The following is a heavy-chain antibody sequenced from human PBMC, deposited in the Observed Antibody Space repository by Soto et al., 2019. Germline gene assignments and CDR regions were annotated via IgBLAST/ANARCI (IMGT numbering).Heavy chain of an antibody. J-gene: IGHJ4*02. V-gene: IGHV1-3*01. D-gene: IGHD3-3*01. CDR1: GYTFTSYA. CDR3: ASSCYDFWSGYRDPNCFDS. CDR2: INAGNGNT. Sequence: ASVKVSCKASGYTFTSYAMHWVRQAPGQRLEWMGWINAGNGNTKYSQKFQGRVTITRDTSASTAYMELSSLRSEDTAVYYCASSCYDFWSGYRDPNCFDSWGQGTLVTVSS.